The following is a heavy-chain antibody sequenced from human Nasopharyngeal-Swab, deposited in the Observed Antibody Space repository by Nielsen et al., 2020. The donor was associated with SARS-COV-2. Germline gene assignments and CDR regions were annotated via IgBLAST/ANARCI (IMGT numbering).Heavy chain of an antibody. CDR3: ARDPSYSGSYFNDY. J-gene: IGHJ4*02. V-gene: IGHV3-21*01. Sequence: ESMKISCAASGFTSSSYSMNWVRQAPGKGLEWVSSISSSSSYIYYADSVKGRFTLSRDNAKNSLYLQMNSLRAEDTAMYYCARDPSYSGSYFNDYWGQGTLVTVSS. CDR2: ISSSSSYI. CDR1: GFTSSSYS. D-gene: IGHD1-26*01.